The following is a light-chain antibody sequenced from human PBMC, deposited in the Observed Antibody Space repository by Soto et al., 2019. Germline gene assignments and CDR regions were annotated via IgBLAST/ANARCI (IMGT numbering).Light chain of an antibody. J-gene: IGKJ1*01. V-gene: IGKV1-5*01. CDR1: QSISSW. Sequence: DIQMTQSPSTLAASVGDRVNITCRASQSISSWLAWYQQKPGKAPKLLIYDASSLESGVPSRFSGSGSGTEFTLTISSLQPDDFATYYCQQYNSYSWTCGQGTKVEIK. CDR2: DAS. CDR3: QQYNSYSWT.